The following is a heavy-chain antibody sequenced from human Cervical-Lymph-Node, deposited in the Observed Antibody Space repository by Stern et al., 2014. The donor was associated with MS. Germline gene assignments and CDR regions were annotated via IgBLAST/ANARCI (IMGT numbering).Heavy chain of an antibody. D-gene: IGHD3-10*01. J-gene: IGHJ4*02. CDR3: ARAGGDYFDS. CDR1: GDSVSSNSAG. CDR2: TYYRSKWDN. Sequence: QVQLLESGPGLVKPSQTLSLTCAISGDSVSSNSAGWNWIRQSPSRGLEWLGRTYYRSKWDNDYAVSVKSRIRINPDTSKNQFSLQLNSLTPEDTAVYYCARAGGDYFDSWGQGILVTVSS. V-gene: IGHV6-1*01.